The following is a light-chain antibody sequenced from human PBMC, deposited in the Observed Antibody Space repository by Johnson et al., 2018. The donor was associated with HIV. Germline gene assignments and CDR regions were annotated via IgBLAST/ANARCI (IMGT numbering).Light chain of an antibody. CDR1: SSNFGNNY. CDR2: KND. CDR3: GTWDNSLNTGAV. J-gene: IGLJ1*01. V-gene: IGLV1-51*02. Sequence: QSVLTQPPSVSAAPGQKVTISCSTNSSNFGNNYVSWYQQLPGTAPKLLIYKNDKRPSGIPDRFSGSKSGTSATLGITGLQTGDEADYYCGTWDNSLNTGAVFGTGTKVTVL.